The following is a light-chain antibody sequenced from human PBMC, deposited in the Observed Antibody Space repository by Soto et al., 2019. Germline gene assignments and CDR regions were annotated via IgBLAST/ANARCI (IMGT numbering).Light chain of an antibody. V-gene: IGLV2-14*01. CDR3: NSSTSSTNFV. Sequence: QSVLSHPASVSGSPGQSITIACTGTSSDVGGYNYVSWYQQHPGKAPKLMIYEVSNRPSGVSNRFSGSKSGNTASLTISGLQAEEEADYYCNSSTSSTNFVFGTGTKVTVL. J-gene: IGLJ1*01. CDR1: SSDVGGYNY. CDR2: EVS.